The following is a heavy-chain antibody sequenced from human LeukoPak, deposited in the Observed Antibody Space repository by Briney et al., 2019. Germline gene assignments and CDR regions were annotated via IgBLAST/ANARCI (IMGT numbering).Heavy chain of an antibody. D-gene: IGHD2-2*01. V-gene: IGHV3-21*01. CDR3: ARADCSSSTCYLRRSWFDP. J-gene: IGHJ5*02. Sequence: PAGSLRLSCAGSGFSFNYYDMNWVRQAPGKGLEWVSSISPNSGFIYYSDSVRGRFTISRDNAENSLYLQMNSLRAEDTAAYYCARADCSSSTCYLRRSWFDPWGQGTLVTVSS. CDR2: ISPNSGFI. CDR1: GFSFNYYD.